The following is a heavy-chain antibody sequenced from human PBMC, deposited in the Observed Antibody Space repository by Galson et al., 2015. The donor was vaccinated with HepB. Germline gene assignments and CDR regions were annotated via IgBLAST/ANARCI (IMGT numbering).Heavy chain of an antibody. V-gene: IGHV3-48*02. D-gene: IGHD7-27*01. CDR3: ARDGDSCLGSDC. Sequence: SLRLSCAASGFTFSSCSMNWVRQAPGKGLEWLSYISSRSDTVYYADSVKGRFTVSRDNAKNTLYLQMNTLRDEDTAVYYCARDGDSCLGSDCGGQVTLVTVSS. CDR2: ISSRSDTV. CDR1: GFTFSSCS. J-gene: IGHJ4*02.